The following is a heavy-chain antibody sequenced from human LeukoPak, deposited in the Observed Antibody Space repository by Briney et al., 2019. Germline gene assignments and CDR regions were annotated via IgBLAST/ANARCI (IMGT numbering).Heavy chain of an antibody. CDR1: RYTSTNYG. J-gene: IGHJ5*02. Sequence: ASLKVSSEPSRYTSTNYGISCVRQAPGQRLRWMGWISANNENTNYGQTLQGRVTMTTDTTPITACFQLRTLRSQAPALYFCARDRGYSSGWSWFDPWGQGTLVTVSS. D-gene: IGHD6-19*01. CDR2: ISANNENT. V-gene: IGHV1-18*01. CDR3: ARDRGYSSGWSWFDP.